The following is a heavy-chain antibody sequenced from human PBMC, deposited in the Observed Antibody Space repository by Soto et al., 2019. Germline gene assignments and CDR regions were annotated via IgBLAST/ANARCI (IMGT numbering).Heavy chain of an antibody. CDR2: IHYSGST. V-gene: IGHV4-31*03. CDR3: ARLKSDCGSVMCYKGWVDY. J-gene: IGHJ4*02. CDR1: GASISSGDYY. Sequence: QVQLQESGPGLVKPLQTLSLTCTVSGASISSGDYYWSWIRQHPGKGLERIGIIHYSGSTNYNPSLESRVTISVETSKNQVSLKMSSVTAADTAVYYCARLKSDCGSVMCYKGWVDYWGQGPLVTVSS. D-gene: IGHD2-2*02.